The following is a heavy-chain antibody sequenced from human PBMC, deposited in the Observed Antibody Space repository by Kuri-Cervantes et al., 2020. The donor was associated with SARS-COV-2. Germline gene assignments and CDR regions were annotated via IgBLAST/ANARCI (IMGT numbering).Heavy chain of an antibody. Sequence: GESLKISCAASGFSFSGYGMHWVRQAPGKGLEWVAFIQFDGSSKNYGDPVKGRFTISRDNSKNTLYLQLNSLRPEDTALYYCAKGFLVPTARPNRDYYYNMDVWGNGTTVTVSS. V-gene: IGHV3-30*02. CDR1: GFSFSGYG. J-gene: IGHJ6*03. CDR2: IQFDGSSK. CDR3: AKGFLVPTARPNRDYYYNMDV. D-gene: IGHD2-2*01.